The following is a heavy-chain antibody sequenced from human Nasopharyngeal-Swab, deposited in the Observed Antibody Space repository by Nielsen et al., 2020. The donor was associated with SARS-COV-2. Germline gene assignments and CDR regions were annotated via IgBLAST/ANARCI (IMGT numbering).Heavy chain of an antibody. CDR1: GFTFSSYA. V-gene: IGHV3-30-3*01. CDR3: ARDSYRYDFWSGYHRYYYYYMDV. J-gene: IGHJ6*03. CDR2: ISYDGSNK. Sequence: GGSLRLSCAASGFTFSSYAMHWVRQAPGKGLEWVAVISYDGSNKYYADSVKGRFTVSRDNSKNTLYLQMNSLRAEDTAVYYCARDSYRYDFWSGYHRYYYYYMDVWGKGTTVTVSS. D-gene: IGHD3-3*01.